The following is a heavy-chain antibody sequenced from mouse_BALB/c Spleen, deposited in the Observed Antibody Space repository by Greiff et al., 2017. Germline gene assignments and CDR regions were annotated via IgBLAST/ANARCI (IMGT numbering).Heavy chain of an antibody. Sequence: VQLQQSGAELVKPGASVKLSCTASGFNIKDTYMHWVKHRPEQGLEWIGRIDPANGNTKYDPKFQGKATITADTSSNTAYLQLSSLTSEDTAVYYCAGSSCYGGAYFDDWGQGTTLTVSS. CDR2: IDPANGNT. CDR1: GFNIKDTY. V-gene: IGHV14-3*02. CDR3: AGSSCYGGAYFDD. J-gene: IGHJ2*01. D-gene: IGHD3-1*01.